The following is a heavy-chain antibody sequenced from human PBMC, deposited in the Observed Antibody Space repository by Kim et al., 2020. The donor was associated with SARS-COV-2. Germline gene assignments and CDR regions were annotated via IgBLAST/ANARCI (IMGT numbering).Heavy chain of an antibody. CDR3: ATKGRVTTRGRDCFDL. CDR1: GFTFSSYS. V-gene: IGHV3-7*01. Sequence: GGSLRLSCAASGFTFSSYSMNWVRQVPGKGLEWVANINQDGNEKYYVDSVKGRFTISRDNAKNSLYLEMNSLRVEDTALYYCATKGRVTTRGRDCFDLWGQGTVVTVSS. D-gene: IGHD4-17*01. J-gene: IGHJ3*01. CDR2: INQDGNEK.